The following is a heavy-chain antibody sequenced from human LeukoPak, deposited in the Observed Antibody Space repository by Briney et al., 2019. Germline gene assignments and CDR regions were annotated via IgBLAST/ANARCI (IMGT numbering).Heavy chain of an antibody. CDR1: GYTFTSYA. D-gene: IGHD2-2*01. CDR2: IIPIFGTA. J-gene: IGHJ5*02. CDR3: ARVSGGYCSSTSCPRVWFDP. V-gene: IGHV1-69*13. Sequence: SVKVSCKASGYTFTSYAISWVRQAPGQGLEWMGGIIPIFGTANYAQKFQGRVTITADESTSTAYMELSSLRSEDTAVCYCARVSGGYCSSTSCPRVWFDPWGQGTLVTVSS.